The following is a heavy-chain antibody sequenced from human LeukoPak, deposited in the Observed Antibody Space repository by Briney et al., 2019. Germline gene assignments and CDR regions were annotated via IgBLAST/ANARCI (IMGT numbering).Heavy chain of an antibody. CDR1: GFTFSSYA. D-gene: IGHD2-15*01. CDR2: ISGSGGST. V-gene: IGHV3-23*01. J-gene: IGHJ5*02. CDR3: AKQLGYCSDGSCYFPS. Sequence: GGSLRLSCAASGFTFSSYAMSWVRQAPGKGLEWVSAISGSGGSTYYADSVKGRFTISRDNSKSTLYLQMISPRAEDTALYYCAKQLGYCSDGSCYFPSWGQGTLVTVSS.